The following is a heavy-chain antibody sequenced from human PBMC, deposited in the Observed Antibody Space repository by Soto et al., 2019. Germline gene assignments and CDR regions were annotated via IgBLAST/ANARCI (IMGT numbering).Heavy chain of an antibody. J-gene: IGHJ6*02. Sequence: QVLLQQSGPGLVKPSQTLSLTCDISGDSVSSNSAAWNWIRQSPSRGLEWLGRTYYRSKWYNQNAVSVKSRITINPDTSKNQFSLQLNSMTPEDTAVYYCARWEHDFGYLDVWGQGTTVTVSS. V-gene: IGHV6-1*01. CDR1: GDSVSSNSAA. CDR2: TYYRSKWYN. CDR3: ARWEHDFGYLDV. D-gene: IGHD4-17*01.